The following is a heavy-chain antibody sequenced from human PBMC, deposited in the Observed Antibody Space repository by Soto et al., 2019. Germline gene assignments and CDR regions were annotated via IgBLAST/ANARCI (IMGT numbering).Heavy chain of an antibody. V-gene: IGHV1-69*01. CDR1: GVTFSSYA. D-gene: IGHD1-26*01. J-gene: IGHJ6*02. Sequence: QVQLVQSGAEVKKPGSSVKVSCKASGVTFSSYAISWVRQAPGQGLEWMGGIIPIFGTANYAQKFRGRVTITADESTSTAYMELSSLRSEDTAVYYCARGGSYYGGYYYYGMDVWGQGTTVTVSS. CDR2: IIPIFGTA. CDR3: ARGGSYYGGYYYYGMDV.